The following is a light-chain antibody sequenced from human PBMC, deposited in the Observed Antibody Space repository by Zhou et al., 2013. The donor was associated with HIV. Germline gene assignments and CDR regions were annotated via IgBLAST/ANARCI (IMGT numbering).Light chain of an antibody. CDR1: QRIGRF. Sequence: DIQLTQSPSSLSASVGDRVTITCRSSQRIGRFLNXYQHRPGKPPKLLIFAATNLQIGVPSRFSGTGSGTEFSLTITSLQPEDFATYYCQQSYSTPILTFGPGTTVDI. CDR2: AAT. V-gene: IGKV1-39*01. J-gene: IGKJ3*01. CDR3: QQSYSTPILT.